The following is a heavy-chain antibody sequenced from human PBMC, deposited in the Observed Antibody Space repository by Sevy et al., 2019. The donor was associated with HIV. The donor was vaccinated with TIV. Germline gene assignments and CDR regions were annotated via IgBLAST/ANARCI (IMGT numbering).Heavy chain of an antibody. J-gene: IGHJ4*01. D-gene: IGHD6-13*01. V-gene: IGHV5-51*01. CDR3: ARLPVAAAGLYYFDY. CDR2: VFPGDSDT. Sequence: GESLKISCKGSGYSFSNNWIGWVRQMPGKGLEWMGIVFPGDSDTTYSPSFQGQVTLSVDKSISPAYLQWSSLKASDTAMYYCARLPVAAAGLYYFDYWGQGTLVTVSS. CDR1: GYSFSNNW.